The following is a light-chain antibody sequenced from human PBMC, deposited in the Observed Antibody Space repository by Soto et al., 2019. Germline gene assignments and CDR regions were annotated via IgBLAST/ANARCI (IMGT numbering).Light chain of an antibody. V-gene: IGKV1-5*03. Sequence: DLQMTQSPSTLSASVGDRVTITCLASQSISYWLAWYQQKPGKAPKLLIYKASSLESGVPSRFSGSGSGTEFTLTISSLQPDYFATYYCQQYTNYRTFGQGTKVDIK. CDR2: KAS. CDR1: QSISYW. J-gene: IGKJ1*01. CDR3: QQYTNYRT.